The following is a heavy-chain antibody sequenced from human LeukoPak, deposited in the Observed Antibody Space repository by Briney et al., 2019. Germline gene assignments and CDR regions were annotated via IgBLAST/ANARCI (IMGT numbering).Heavy chain of an antibody. CDR1: GFTFSSYA. J-gene: IGHJ6*02. Sequence: GGSLRLSCAASGFTFSSYAMNWVRQAPGKGLVWVSRINSDGSNTTYADSVKGRFTISRDNAKNTLYLQMNSLRAEDTAVYSCTRAWRYGMDVWGQGTTVTVSS. D-gene: IGHD5-12*01. V-gene: IGHV3-74*01. CDR3: TRAWRYGMDV. CDR2: INSDGSNT.